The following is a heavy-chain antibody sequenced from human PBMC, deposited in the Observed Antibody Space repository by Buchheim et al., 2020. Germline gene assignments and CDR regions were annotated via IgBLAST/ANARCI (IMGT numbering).Heavy chain of an antibody. V-gene: IGHV4-31*03. D-gene: IGHD2-2*01. CDR3: ARGGAYCSSTSCYHYYYYYGMDV. Sequence: QVQLQESGPGLVKPSQTLSLTCTVSGGSISSGGYYWSWIRQHPGKGLEWIGYIYYSGSTYYNPSLKSRVTISVDTSKNQLSLKLSSVTAADTAVYYCARGGAYCSSTSCYHYYYYYGMDVWGQGTT. CDR2: IYYSGST. J-gene: IGHJ6*02. CDR1: GGSISSGGYY.